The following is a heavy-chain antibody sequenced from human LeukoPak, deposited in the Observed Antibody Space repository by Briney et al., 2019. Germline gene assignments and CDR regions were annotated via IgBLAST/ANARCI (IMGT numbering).Heavy chain of an antibody. D-gene: IGHD4-23*01. CDR3: ARSTTVVTPYYFDY. CDR1: GYTFTSYG. CDR2: ISAYNGNT. J-gene: IGHJ4*02. V-gene: IGHV1-18*01. Sequence: ASVKVSCKASGYTFTSYGISWVRQAPGQGLEWMGWISAYNGNTNYAQKLQGRVTMTTDTSTSTAYMELRSLRSDDTAVYYCARSTTVVTPYYFDYWGQGTLVTVSS.